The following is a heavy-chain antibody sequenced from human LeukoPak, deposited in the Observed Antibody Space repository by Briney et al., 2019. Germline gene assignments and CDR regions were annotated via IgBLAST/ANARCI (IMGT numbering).Heavy chain of an antibody. V-gene: IGHV4-34*01. J-gene: IGHJ3*02. Sequence: SETLSLTCAVYGGSFSGYYWSWIRQPPGKGLEWIGEINHSGSTNYNPSLKSRVTISVDTSKNQFSLKLSSVTAADTAVYYCARPKVRGAAAGTLSAFDIWGQGTMVTVSS. CDR3: ARPKVRGAAAGTLSAFDI. D-gene: IGHD6-13*01. CDR2: INHSGST. CDR1: GGSFSGYY.